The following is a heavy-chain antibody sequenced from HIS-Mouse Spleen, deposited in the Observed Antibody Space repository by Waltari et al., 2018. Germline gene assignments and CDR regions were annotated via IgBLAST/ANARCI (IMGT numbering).Heavy chain of an antibody. V-gene: IGHV3-21*01. Sequence: VQLVQSGGGLVKPGGSLRLSCAASGFPFSCHSMNWVRQAPGKGLEWVSSISSSSSYIYYADSVKGRFTISRDNAKNSLYLQMNSLRAEDTAVYYCARRLLTGDAFDIWGQGTMVTVSS. CDR3: ARRLLTGDAFDI. D-gene: IGHD7-27*01. CDR2: ISSSSSYI. CDR1: GFPFSCHS. J-gene: IGHJ3*02.